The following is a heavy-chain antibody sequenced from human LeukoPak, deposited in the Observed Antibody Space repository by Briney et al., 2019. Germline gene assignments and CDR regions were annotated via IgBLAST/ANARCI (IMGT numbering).Heavy chain of an antibody. D-gene: IGHD5-24*01. Sequence: SQTLSLACPVSSGSISSGVYHWSWIRQHPGKGLEWIGYIYYNGSTYYNPSLKSRVTISVDTSKNQFSLKLSSVTAADTAVYYCARGVRWLQLSYFDYWGQGTLVTVSS. CDR1: SGSISSGVYH. CDR2: IYYNGST. V-gene: IGHV4-31*03. CDR3: ARGVRWLQLSYFDY. J-gene: IGHJ4*02.